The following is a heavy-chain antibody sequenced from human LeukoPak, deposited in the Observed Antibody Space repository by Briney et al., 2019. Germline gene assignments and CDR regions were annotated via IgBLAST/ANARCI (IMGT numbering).Heavy chain of an antibody. Sequence: SETLSLTCAVSGYSISSGYYWGWIRQPPGKGLDWIASMYHSGSTYYNPSLKSRVTISVDTSKNQFSLRLSSVTAADTAVYYCAKQGPTVVTHFDTWGQGTLVTDSS. D-gene: IGHD4-23*01. J-gene: IGHJ4*02. CDR1: GYSISSGYY. V-gene: IGHV4-38-2*01. CDR3: AKQGPTVVTHFDT. CDR2: MYHSGST.